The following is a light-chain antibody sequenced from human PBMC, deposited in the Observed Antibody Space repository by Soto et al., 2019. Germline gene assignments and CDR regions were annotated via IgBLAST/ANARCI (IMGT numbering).Light chain of an antibody. Sequence: DIPMTQSPSSLSASVGDRVTITCRASQGIIDYVAWFQQKPGKAPKLLIYAASTLHSGVPSRFSGRGSGTDFTLTISSLQPEDVATYYCQKYNTAPQTFGPGTKVEIK. CDR1: QGIIDY. CDR3: QKYNTAPQT. J-gene: IGKJ1*01. V-gene: IGKV1-27*01. CDR2: AAS.